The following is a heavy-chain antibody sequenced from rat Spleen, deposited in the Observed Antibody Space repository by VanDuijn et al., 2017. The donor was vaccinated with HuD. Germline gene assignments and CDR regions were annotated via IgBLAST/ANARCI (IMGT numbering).Heavy chain of an antibody. Sequence: EVQLVESGGGLVQPGRSLKLSCAASGFTFSDYGVAWVRQAPTTGLEWVATISYGDSSGHSGTYYRDSVKGRFTISRDNAKSTLYLQMDSLRSEDTATYYCATPYPGIKSRYWYFDFWGPGTMVTVSS. V-gene: IGHV5-29*01. CDR1: GFTFSDYG. CDR2: ISYGDSSGHSGT. D-gene: IGHD1-4*01. CDR3: ATPYPGIKSRYWYFDF. J-gene: IGHJ1*01.